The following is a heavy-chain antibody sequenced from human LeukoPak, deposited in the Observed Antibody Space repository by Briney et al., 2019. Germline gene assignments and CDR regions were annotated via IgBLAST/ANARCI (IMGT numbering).Heavy chain of an antibody. CDR1: GYTFTGYH. D-gene: IGHD3-22*01. Sequence: SVKASCKASGYTFTGYHMHWVRQAPGQGLEWMGRIIPIFGTSNYAQKFQGRVTITTDESTSTAYMELSRLRSEDTAVYYCARDSYYYYDSSGYYYYFDYWGQGTLVTVSS. CDR2: IIPIFGTS. CDR3: ARDSYYYYDSSGYYYYFDY. V-gene: IGHV1-69*05. J-gene: IGHJ4*02.